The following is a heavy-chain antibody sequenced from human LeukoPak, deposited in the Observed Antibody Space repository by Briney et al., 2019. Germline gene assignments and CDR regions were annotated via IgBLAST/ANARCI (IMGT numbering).Heavy chain of an antibody. J-gene: IGHJ4*02. V-gene: IGHV5-51*01. CDR1: GYSFTSYW. CDR2: IYPGDSDT. CDR3: ARPPDYGDYSGYFDY. Sequence: GESLKISCKGSGYSFTSYWIGWVRQMPGKGLEWMGIIYPGDSDTRYSPSFQGQVTISADKSISTAYLQWSSLKASDTAMYYCARPPDYGDYSGYFDYWGQGTLVTVSS. D-gene: IGHD4-17*01.